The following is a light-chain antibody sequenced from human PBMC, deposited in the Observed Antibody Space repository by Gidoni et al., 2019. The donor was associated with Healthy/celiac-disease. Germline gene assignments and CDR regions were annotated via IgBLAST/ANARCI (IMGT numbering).Light chain of an antibody. Sequence: IVLTQSPATLSLSPGERATLSCRASQSVSSYLAWYQQKPGQAPRLLIYEASNRATGIPARFSGSGSGTDFTLTISSLEPEDFAVYYCQQRSNWPGKLTFGGGTKVEIK. J-gene: IGKJ4*01. CDR1: QSVSSY. V-gene: IGKV3-11*01. CDR2: EAS. CDR3: QQRSNWPGKLT.